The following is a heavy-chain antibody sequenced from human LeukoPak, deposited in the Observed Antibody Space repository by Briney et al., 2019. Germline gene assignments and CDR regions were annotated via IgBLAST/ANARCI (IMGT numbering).Heavy chain of an antibody. Sequence: LSGGSLRLSCAASGFTFDDYAMHWVRQAPGKGLEWVSGISWNSGSIGYADSVKGRFTISRENAENSLYLQMNSLRAEDTAVYYCARRAGGYSHPYDYWGQGTLVTVSS. CDR1: GFTFDDYA. V-gene: IGHV3-9*01. J-gene: IGHJ4*02. CDR3: ARRAGGYSHPYDY. CDR2: ISWNSGSI. D-gene: IGHD4-23*01.